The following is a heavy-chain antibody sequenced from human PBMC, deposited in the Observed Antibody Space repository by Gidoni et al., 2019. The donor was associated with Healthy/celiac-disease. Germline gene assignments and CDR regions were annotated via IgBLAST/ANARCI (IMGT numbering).Heavy chain of an antibody. V-gene: IGHV1-69*01. CDR2: IIPIFGTA. J-gene: IGHJ6*02. CDR1: GGTFSSYA. D-gene: IGHD1-1*01. Sequence: QVQLVQSGAEVKKPGSSVKVSCKASGGTFSSYAISWGRQAPGQGLEWMGGIIPIFGTANYAQKFQGRVTITADESTSTAYMELSSLRSEDTAVYCCARDERPDEQLRPLYYYYGMDVWGQGTTVTVSS. CDR3: ARDERPDEQLRPLYYYYGMDV.